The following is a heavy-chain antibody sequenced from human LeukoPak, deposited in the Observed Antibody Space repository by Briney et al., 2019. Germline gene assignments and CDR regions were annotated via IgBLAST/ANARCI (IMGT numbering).Heavy chain of an antibody. D-gene: IGHD6-19*01. CDR2: INPSGGST. CDR3: ARDLSSGWYFDY. CDR1: GYTFTSYY. J-gene: IGHJ4*02. V-gene: IGHV1-46*01. Sequence: ASVKVSCKASGYTFTSYYMHWVRQAPGQGLEWMGIINPSGGSTSYAQKFQGRVTMTRDTSTNTVYMELSSLRSEDTAVYYCARDLSSGWYFDYWGQGTLVTVSS.